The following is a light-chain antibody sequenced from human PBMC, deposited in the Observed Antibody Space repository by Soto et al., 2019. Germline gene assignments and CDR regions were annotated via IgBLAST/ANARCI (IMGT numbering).Light chain of an antibody. CDR2: DVS. CDR1: SSDVGDYNS. V-gene: IGLV2-11*01. Sequence: QSALTQPRSVSGSPGQSVSVSCIGTSSDVGDYNSVSWYQQHPGKAPKLMIYDVSKRPSGVPYRFSGSKSGNTASLTISGLQAEDEADYYCCSYVGSYSYVFGIGTKLTVL. J-gene: IGLJ1*01. CDR3: CSYVGSYSYV.